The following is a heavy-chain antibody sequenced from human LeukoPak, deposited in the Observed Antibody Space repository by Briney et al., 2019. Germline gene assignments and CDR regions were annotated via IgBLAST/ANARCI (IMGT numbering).Heavy chain of an antibody. CDR1: GDSISSYY. CDR2: MYYSGST. V-gene: IGHV4-59*01. CDR3: ARGSDYGDY. J-gene: IGHJ4*02. Sequence: SETLSLTCDVSGDSISSYYWSWIRQPPGKGLEWIGYMYYSGSTKYNPSLKSRVTISINTSKNQFSLRLSSVTAADTGVFYCARGSDYGDYWGQGTLVTVSS. D-gene: IGHD3-3*01.